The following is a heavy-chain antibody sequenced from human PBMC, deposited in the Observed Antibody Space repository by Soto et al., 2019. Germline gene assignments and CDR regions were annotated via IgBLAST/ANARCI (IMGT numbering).Heavy chain of an antibody. V-gene: IGHV4-34*01. CDR3: ARGGHYDILTGYYGANWFDP. D-gene: IGHD3-9*01. J-gene: IGHJ5*02. CDR1: GGSFSGYY. Sequence: SETLSLTCAVYGGSFSGYYWSWIRQPPGKGLEWIGEINHSGSTNYNPSLKSRVTISVDTSKNQFSLKLSSVTAADTAVYYCARGGHYDILTGYYGANWFDPWGQGTLVTVSS. CDR2: INHSGST.